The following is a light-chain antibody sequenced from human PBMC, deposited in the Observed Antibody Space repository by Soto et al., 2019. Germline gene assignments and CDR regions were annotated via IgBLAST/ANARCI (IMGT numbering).Light chain of an antibody. CDR3: MQALQTPSYT. V-gene: IGKV2-28*01. CDR1: QSLLHSNGYNY. CDR2: LGS. Sequence: DIVMTQSPLSLPVTPGEPASISCRSSQSLLHSNGYNYLDWYLQKPGQSPQLLIYLGSNRASGVPDRLSGSGSGTDLTLKISRVEAEDVGLYYCMQALQTPSYTFGQGTKLEIK. J-gene: IGKJ2*01.